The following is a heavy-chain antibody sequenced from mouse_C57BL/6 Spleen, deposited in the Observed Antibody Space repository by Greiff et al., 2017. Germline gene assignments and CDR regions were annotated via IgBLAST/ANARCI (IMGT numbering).Heavy chain of an antibody. CDR1: GCAFSSYW. V-gene: IGHV1-80*01. CDR2: IYPGDGDT. CDR3: ARDGSLYYFDY. Sequence: VKLMESGAELVKPGASVKISCKASGCAFSSYWMNWVKQRPGKGLEWIGQIYPGDGDTNYNGKFKGKATLTADKSSSTAYMQLSSLTSEDSAVYFCARDGSLYYFDYWGQGTTLTVSS. J-gene: IGHJ2*01. D-gene: IGHD1-1*01.